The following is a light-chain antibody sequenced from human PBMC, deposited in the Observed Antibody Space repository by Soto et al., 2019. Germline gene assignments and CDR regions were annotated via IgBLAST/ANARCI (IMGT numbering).Light chain of an antibody. Sequence: EIVLTQSPGTLSLSPGERATLSCRASQSVSSSYLAWYQQKPGEAPRLLIYGASSMATGIPDRFSGSGSGTDFTLTISRLEPEDFAVYYCQQYGSSKWTVGQGTKVEIK. V-gene: IGKV3-20*01. CDR2: GAS. CDR3: QQYGSSKWT. CDR1: QSVSSSY. J-gene: IGKJ1*01.